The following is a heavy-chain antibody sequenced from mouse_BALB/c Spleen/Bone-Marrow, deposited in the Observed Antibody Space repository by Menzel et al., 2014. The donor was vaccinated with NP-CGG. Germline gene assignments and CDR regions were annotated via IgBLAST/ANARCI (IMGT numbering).Heavy chain of an antibody. CDR1: GYTFTSSW. J-gene: IGHJ2*01. CDR2: IHPNSGNT. V-gene: IGHV1S130*01. CDR3: TRSGFDY. Sequence: QVQLQQSGSVLVRPGASVKLSCKASGYTFTSSWMHWAKQRPGQGLEWIGEIHPNSGNTNYNEKFEGKATLTVDTSSSTAYVDLSGLTSQDSAVYYCTRSGFDYWGQGTTLTVSS.